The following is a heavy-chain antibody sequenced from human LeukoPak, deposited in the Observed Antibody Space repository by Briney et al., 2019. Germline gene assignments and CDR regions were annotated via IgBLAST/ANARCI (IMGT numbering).Heavy chain of an antibody. CDR2: INPNSGGT. CDR1: GYTFTGYY. J-gene: IGHJ3*02. CDR3: ARKYCGGDCYSGAGAFDI. D-gene: IGHD2-21*02. V-gene: IGHV1-2*02. Sequence: ASVKVSCKASGYTFTGYYMHWVRQAPGQGLEWMGWINPNSGGTNYAQKFQGRVTMTRDTSISTAYMELSRLRSGDTAVYYCARKYCGGDCYSGAGAFDIWGQGTMVTVSS.